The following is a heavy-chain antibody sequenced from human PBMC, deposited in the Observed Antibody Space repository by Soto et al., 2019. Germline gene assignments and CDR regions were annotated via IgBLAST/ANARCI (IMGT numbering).Heavy chain of an antibody. V-gene: IGHV4-34*01. CDR3: ARRRWVVPAAKGFDY. D-gene: IGHD2-2*01. CDR2: INHSGST. J-gene: IGHJ4*02. CDR1: GGSFSGYY. Sequence: QVQLQQWGAGLLKPSETLSLTCAVYGGSFSGYYWSWIRQPPGKGLEWIGEINHSGSTNYNPSLKSRVTISEDTSKNQFSLKLSSVTAADTAVYYCARRRWVVPAAKGFDYWGQGTLVTVSS.